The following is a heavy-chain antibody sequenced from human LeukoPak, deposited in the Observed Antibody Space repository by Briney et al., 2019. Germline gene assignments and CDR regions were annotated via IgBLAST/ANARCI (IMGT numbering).Heavy chain of an antibody. V-gene: IGHV3-9*01. CDR1: GFTFDDYA. CDR2: ISWNSGSI. Sequence: PGGSLRLSCAASGFTFDDYAMHWVRQAPGKGLEWVSGISWNSGSIGYADSVKGRFTISRDNAKNSLYLQMKSLRAEDTALYYCAKSTVTFGGVNNNFDYWGQGTLVTVSS. CDR3: AKSTVTFGGVNNNFDY. D-gene: IGHD3-16*01. J-gene: IGHJ4*02.